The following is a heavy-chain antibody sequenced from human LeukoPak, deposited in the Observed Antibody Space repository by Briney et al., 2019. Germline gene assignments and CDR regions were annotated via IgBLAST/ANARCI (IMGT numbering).Heavy chain of an antibody. Sequence: ASVKVSCKASGYTFTSYDINWVRQATGQGLEWMGWMNPNRGNTGYAQKFQGRVTMTRNTSISTAYMELSSLRSEDTAVYYCARGRVSSRSFPFQHWGQGTLVTVSS. CDR3: ARGRVSSRSFPFQH. V-gene: IGHV1-8*01. D-gene: IGHD2-2*01. J-gene: IGHJ1*01. CDR1: GYTFTSYD. CDR2: MNPNRGNT.